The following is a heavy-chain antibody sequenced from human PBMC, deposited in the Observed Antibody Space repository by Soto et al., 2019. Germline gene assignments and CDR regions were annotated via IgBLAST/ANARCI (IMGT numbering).Heavy chain of an antibody. V-gene: IGHV3-7*04. CDR1: GFIFRNYW. D-gene: IGHD3-16*01. CDR2: MNQDGSEI. Sequence: EVQLVESGGGLVQPGGSLRLSCAASGFIFRNYWMSWVRQAPGKGLEWVANMNQDGSEIYYVDSVKGRFTISRDNAKDSLSLQMNSRRAEDTALYYCGRAVGGSGAFWGQGALVTVSS. J-gene: IGHJ4*02. CDR3: GRAVGGSGAF.